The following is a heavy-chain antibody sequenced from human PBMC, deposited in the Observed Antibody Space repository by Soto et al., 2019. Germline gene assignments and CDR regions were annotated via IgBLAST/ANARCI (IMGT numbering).Heavy chain of an antibody. CDR2: ISSNSAYI. Sequence: LRLSCAASGFTFSSYWMHWVRQAPGKGLEWVSTISSNSAYIYYTDALRGRFTISRDNAKNSLHLQMNSLRAEDTAVYYCTRDASRDSSARGWFDPWGPGTLVTVSS. CDR1: GFTFSSYW. V-gene: IGHV3-21*01. J-gene: IGHJ5*02. D-gene: IGHD6-13*01. CDR3: TRDASRDSSARGWFDP.